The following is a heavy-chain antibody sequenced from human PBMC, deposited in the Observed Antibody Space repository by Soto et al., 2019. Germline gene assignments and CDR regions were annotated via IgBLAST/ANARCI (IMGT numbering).Heavy chain of an antibody. J-gene: IGHJ4*01. V-gene: IGHV1-18*01. D-gene: IGHD5-18*01. CDR1: GYTFNTYS. CDR3: ARENVLSYVDTAMVDYFDY. CDR2: ISGYNGDT. Sequence: ASVKVSCKASGYTFNTYSISWVAQAPGQGLELMGRISGYNGDTHYAQKFQGRVTMTTDTSTSTAYMELRSLRSDDTAMYYCARENVLSYVDTAMVDYFDYWG.